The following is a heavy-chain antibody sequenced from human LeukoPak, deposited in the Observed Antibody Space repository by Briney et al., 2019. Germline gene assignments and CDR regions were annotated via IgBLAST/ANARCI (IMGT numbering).Heavy chain of an antibody. CDR2: IYSGGST. J-gene: IGHJ6*02. Sequence: PGGSLRLSCAASGFTVSSNYMSWVRQAPGKGLEWVSVIYSGGSTYYADSVKGRFTISRDNSKNTLYLQMNSLRAEDTAVYYCAKDLDYYGSGKHYYYGMDVWGQGTTVTVSS. CDR1: GFTVSSNY. D-gene: IGHD3-10*01. V-gene: IGHV3-53*01. CDR3: AKDLDYYGSGKHYYYGMDV.